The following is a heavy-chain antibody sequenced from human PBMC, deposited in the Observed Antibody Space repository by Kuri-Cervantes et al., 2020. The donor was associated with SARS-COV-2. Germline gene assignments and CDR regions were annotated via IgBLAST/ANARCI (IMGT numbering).Heavy chain of an antibody. CDR2: ITSSSTYK. D-gene: IGHD6-19*01. J-gene: IGHJ4*02. V-gene: IGHV3-21*01. CDR1: GFTFSSYA. CDR3: SPSHFSGWYYFDY. Sequence: GGSLRLSCAASGFTFSSYAMSWVRQAPGKGLEWVASITSSSTYKNYVDSVKGRFTISRDNAENSLYLQMNSLRAEDTAVYYCSPSHFSGWYYFDYWGQGTLVTVSS.